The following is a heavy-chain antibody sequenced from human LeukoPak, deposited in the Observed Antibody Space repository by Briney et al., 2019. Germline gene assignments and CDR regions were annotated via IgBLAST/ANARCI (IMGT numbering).Heavy chain of an antibody. CDR3: ARGHYDVLAASYKWTPDY. CDR1: GFTFNTFN. V-gene: IGHV3-21*01. J-gene: IGHJ4*02. D-gene: IGHD3-9*01. Sequence: GGSLRLSCAASGFTFNTFNMNWVRQAPGKGLEWVSSITSGGDYIYYADSVKGRFTTSRDNARNSLSLQLNSLRVEDTAVYYCARGHYDVLAASYKWTPDYWGQRTLVTVSS. CDR2: ITSGGDYI.